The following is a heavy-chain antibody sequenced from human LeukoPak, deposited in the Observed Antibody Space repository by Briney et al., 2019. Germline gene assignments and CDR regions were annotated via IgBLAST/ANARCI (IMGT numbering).Heavy chain of an antibody. CDR1: GGSFSSYY. CDR2: INHSGST. CDR3: ARGLDLGIYAY. V-gene: IGHV4-34*01. J-gene: IGHJ4*02. Sequence: SETLSLTCAVYGGSFSSYYWSWIRQPPGKGLEWIGEINHSGSTNYNPSLKSRVTISVDTSKNQFSLKLSSVTAADTAVYYCARGLDLGIYAYWGQGALVTVSS. D-gene: IGHD2/OR15-2a*01.